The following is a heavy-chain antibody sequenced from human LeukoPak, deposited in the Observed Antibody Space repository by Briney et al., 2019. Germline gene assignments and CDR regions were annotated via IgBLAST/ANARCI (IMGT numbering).Heavy chain of an antibody. CDR3: ARADSVVPDYFDY. J-gene: IGHJ4*02. CDR1: GGSISSGDYY. V-gene: IGHV4-30-4*01. D-gene: IGHD2-2*01. CDR2: IYYSGST. Sequence: PSEPLSLPCTVSGGSISSGDYYWSWIRQPPGKGLEGIGYIYYSGSTYYNPSLKSRVTISVDTSKNQFSLKLSSVTAADTAVYYCARADSVVPDYFDYWGQGTLVTVSS.